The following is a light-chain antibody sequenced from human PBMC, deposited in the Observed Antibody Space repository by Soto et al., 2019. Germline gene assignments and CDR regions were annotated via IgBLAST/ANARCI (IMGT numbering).Light chain of an antibody. CDR2: EVS. V-gene: IGLV2-14*01. Sequence: SALTRPASVSGSPGQSIASACTGTSSDVGGYNYVSWYQQHPGKAPKLMIYEVSNRPSGVSNRFSGSKSGNTASLTISGLQAEDEADYYCSSYTSSSTYVFGTGTKVTVL. J-gene: IGLJ1*01. CDR3: SSYTSSSTYV. CDR1: SSDVGGYNY.